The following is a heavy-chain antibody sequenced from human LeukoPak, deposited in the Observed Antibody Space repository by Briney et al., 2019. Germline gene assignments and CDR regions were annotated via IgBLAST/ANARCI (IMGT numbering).Heavy chain of an antibody. CDR1: GFTFSSYG. CDR3: ASLTYYDYDLDYGDAFDI. CDR2: IWYDGSNK. V-gene: IGHV3-33*01. D-gene: IGHD3-16*01. Sequence: GGSLRLSCAASGFTFSSYGMHWVRQAPGKGLEWVAVIWYDGSNKYYADSVKGRFTISRDNSKNTLYLQMNSLRAEDTAVYYCASLTYYDYDLDYGDAFDIWGQGTMVTVSS. J-gene: IGHJ3*02.